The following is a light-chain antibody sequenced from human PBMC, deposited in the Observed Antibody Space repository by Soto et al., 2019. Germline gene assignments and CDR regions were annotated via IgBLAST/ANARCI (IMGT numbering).Light chain of an antibody. CDR1: QSVSSSY. V-gene: IGKV3-20*01. CDR2: GAS. J-gene: IGKJ1*01. Sequence: EIVFTQSPCTLSLSPGERATLSCRASQSVSSSYLAWYQQKPGQAPRLLIYGASSRATGIPDRFSGSGSGTDFTLTISCLQSEDFATYYCQQYYSYPRTFGQGTKVDIK. CDR3: QQYYSYPRT.